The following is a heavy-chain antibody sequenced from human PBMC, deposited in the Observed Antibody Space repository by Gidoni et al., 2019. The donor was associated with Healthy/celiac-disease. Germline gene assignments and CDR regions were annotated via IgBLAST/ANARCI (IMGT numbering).Heavy chain of an antibody. Sequence: EVQLVESGGGLVQPGGSLRLSCAASGFTFSSSWMSWVRQDPGKGLEWVANIKQDGSEKYYVDSVKGRFTISRDNAKNSLYLQMNSLRAEDTAVYYCARDRNVVVVAANSFDYWGQGTLVTVSS. D-gene: IGHD2-15*01. CDR3: ARDRNVVVVAANSFDY. CDR2: IKQDGSEK. J-gene: IGHJ4*02. V-gene: IGHV3-7*01. CDR1: GFTFSSSW.